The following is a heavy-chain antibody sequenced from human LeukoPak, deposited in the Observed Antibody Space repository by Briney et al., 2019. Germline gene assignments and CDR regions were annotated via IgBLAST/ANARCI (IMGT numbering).Heavy chain of an antibody. CDR1: GFTFSNAW. J-gene: IGHJ4*02. Sequence: PGGSLRLSCAASGFTFSNAWMSWVRQAPGKGLEWVVRIKSKADGGTTDYAAPVKGRFTISRDDSKNTLYLQMNSLKTEDTAVYHCARLDFWSGPIDYWGQGTLVTVSS. CDR2: IKSKADGGTT. D-gene: IGHD3-3*01. CDR3: ARLDFWSGPIDY. V-gene: IGHV3-15*01.